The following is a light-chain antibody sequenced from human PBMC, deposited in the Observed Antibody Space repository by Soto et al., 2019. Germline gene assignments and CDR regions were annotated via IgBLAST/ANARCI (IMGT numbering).Light chain of an antibody. V-gene: IGKV3D-15*01. CDR3: QQYNNWPSIT. CDR1: QSVSSY. Sequence: EIVLTQSPGTLSLSPGERATLSCRASQSVSSYLAWYQQKPGQAPRLLIYDASNRATGIPARFSGSGSGTEFTLTISSLQSEDFAVYYCQQYNNWPSITFGQGTRLEIK. J-gene: IGKJ5*01. CDR2: DAS.